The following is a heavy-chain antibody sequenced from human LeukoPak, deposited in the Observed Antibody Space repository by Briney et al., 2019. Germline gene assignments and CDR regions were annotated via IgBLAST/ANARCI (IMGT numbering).Heavy chain of an antibody. CDR1: GGSISSYY. CDR2: IYHSGST. CDR3: ARAPYSSSSPVDY. J-gene: IGHJ4*02. D-gene: IGHD6-6*01. V-gene: IGHV4-59*12. Sequence: KPSETLSLTCTVSGGSISSYYWSWIRQPPGKGLEWIGYIYHSGSTYYNPSLKSRVTISADRSKNQFSLKLSSVTAADTAVYYCARAPYSSSSPVDYWGQGTLVTVSS.